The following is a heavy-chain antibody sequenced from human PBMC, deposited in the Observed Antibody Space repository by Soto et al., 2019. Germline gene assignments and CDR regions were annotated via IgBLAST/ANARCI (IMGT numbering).Heavy chain of an antibody. CDR2: LIPIFGTA. CDR1: GGTFSSYA. J-gene: IGHJ6*02. V-gene: IGHV1-69*12. CDR3: ARAVAGGVYYYYGMDV. Sequence: QVQLVQSGAEVKKPGSSVKVSCKASGGTFSSYAINWVRQAPGQGLEWMGGLIPIFGTADYAQKFQGRVTITEDESTSIAYMELSSLRSEDTAVYYCARAVAGGVYYYYGMDVWGQGTTVTVSS. D-gene: IGHD6-19*01.